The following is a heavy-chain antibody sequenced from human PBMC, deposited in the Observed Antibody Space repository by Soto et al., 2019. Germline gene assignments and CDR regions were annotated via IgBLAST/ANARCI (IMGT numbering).Heavy chain of an antibody. Sequence: ASVKVSCKASGYTFTSYAMHWVRQAPGQRLEWMGWINAGNGNTKYSQKFQGRVTITRDTSASTAYMELSSLRSEDTAVYYCARDATVMDYYYYYMDVWGKGTTVTVSS. CDR1: GYTFTSYA. CDR2: INAGNGNT. V-gene: IGHV1-3*01. J-gene: IGHJ6*03. CDR3: ARDATVMDYYYYYMDV. D-gene: IGHD4-4*01.